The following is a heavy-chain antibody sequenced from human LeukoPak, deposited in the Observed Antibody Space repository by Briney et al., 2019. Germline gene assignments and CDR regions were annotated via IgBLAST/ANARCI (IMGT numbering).Heavy chain of an antibody. CDR2: IYYSGST. V-gene: IGHV4-39*07. CDR3: ARDTRKNSGGVDY. J-gene: IGHJ4*02. D-gene: IGHD2-15*01. Sequence: PSETLSLTCTVSGGSISSSSYYWGWIRQPPGKGLEWIGSIYYSGSTYYNPSLKSRVTISVDKSKNQFSLKLSSVTAADTAVYYCARDTRKNSGGVDYWGQGTLVTVSS. CDR1: GGSISSSSYY.